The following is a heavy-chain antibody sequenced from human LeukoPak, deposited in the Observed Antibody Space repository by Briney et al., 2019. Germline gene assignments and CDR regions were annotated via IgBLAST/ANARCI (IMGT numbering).Heavy chain of an antibody. CDR1: GGTFSSYA. V-gene: IGHV1-69*06. J-gene: IGHJ4*02. CDR2: IIPIFGTA. Sequence: GASVKVSCKASGGTFSSYAISWVRQAPGQGLEWMGGIIPIFGTANYAQKFQGRVTITADKSTSTAYMELSSLRSEDTAVYYCAKAPVTSCRGAFCYPSDYWGQGTLVTVSS. D-gene: IGHD2-15*01. CDR3: AKAPVTSCRGAFCYPSDY.